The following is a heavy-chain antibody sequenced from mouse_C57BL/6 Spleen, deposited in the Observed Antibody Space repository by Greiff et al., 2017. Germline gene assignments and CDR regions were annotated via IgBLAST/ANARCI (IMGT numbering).Heavy chain of an antibody. Sequence: QVQLQQPGAELVKPGASVKLSCTASGYTFTSYWMHWVKQRPGQGLEWIGMIHPNSGSTNYNEKFKSKATLTVDKSSSTAYMQLSSLTSEDSAVYYCARGGTHSVVAWYFDVWGTGTTVTVSS. CDR1: GYTFTSYW. CDR3: ARGGTHSVVAWYFDV. D-gene: IGHD1-1*01. CDR2: IHPNSGST. V-gene: IGHV1-64*01. J-gene: IGHJ1*03.